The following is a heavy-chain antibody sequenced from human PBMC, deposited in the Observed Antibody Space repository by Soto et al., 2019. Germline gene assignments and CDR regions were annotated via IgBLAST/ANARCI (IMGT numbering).Heavy chain of an antibody. D-gene: IGHD6-19*01. Sequence: ETLCLSGTVSGGSISSYYWSWIRQPPGKGLEWIGYIYYSGSTNYNPSLKSRVTISVDTSKNQFSLKLSSVTAADTAVYYCARVQIGHWLDLDYWGQGTLVTVSS. CDR3: ARVQIGHWLDLDY. V-gene: IGHV4-59*01. CDR1: GGSISSYY. J-gene: IGHJ4*02. CDR2: IYYSGST.